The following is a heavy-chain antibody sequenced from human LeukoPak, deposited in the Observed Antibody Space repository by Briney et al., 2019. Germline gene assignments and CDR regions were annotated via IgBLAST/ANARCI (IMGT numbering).Heavy chain of an antibody. CDR1: GGTFSNYA. CDR3: ARAPYGDYGGDYYYYYYMDV. V-gene: IGHV1-69*01. Sequence: SVKVSCKASGGTFSNYAISWVRQAPGQGLEWMGGTIPIFGTVNYGQNFQGRVTITADESTSTAYMELSNLKSEDTAVYYCARAPYGDYGGDYYYYYYMDVWGKGTTVTISS. J-gene: IGHJ6*03. CDR2: TIPIFGTV. D-gene: IGHD4-17*01.